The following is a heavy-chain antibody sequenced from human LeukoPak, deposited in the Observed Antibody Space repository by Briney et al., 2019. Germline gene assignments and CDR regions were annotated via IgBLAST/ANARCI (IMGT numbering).Heavy chain of an antibody. D-gene: IGHD5-12*01. CDR2: ISSSSSYI. J-gene: IGHJ4*02. CDR1: GFTFSSYS. CDR3: ARDGEDIVATIMVY. V-gene: IGHV3-21*01. Sequence: GGSLRLSCAASGFTFSSYSMNWVRQAPGKGLEWVSSISSSSSYIYYADSVKGRFTISRDNAKNSLYLQMNSLRAEDTAVYYCARDGEDIVATIMVYWGQGTLVTVSS.